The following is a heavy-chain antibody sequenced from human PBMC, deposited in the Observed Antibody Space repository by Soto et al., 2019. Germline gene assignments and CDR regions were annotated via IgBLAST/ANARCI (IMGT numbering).Heavy chain of an antibody. J-gene: IGHJ4*02. CDR3: VKFHNYYDSSGYYSPNDY. V-gene: IGHV3-64D*06. CDR2: ISSNGGST. D-gene: IGHD3-22*01. CDR1: GFTFSSYA. Sequence: GGSLRLSCSASGFTFSSYAMHWVRQAPGKGLEYVSAISSNGGSTYYADSVKGRFTISRDNSKNTLYLQMSSLRAEDTAVYYCVKFHNYYDSSGYYSPNDYWGQGTLVTVSS.